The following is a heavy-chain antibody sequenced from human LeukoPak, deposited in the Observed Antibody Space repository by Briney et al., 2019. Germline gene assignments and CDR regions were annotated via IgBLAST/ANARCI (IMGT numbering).Heavy chain of an antibody. CDR3: ARDVHSSSWYGDSYAPFDY. D-gene: IGHD6-13*01. CDR1: GYTFTGYY. V-gene: IGHV1-69*04. J-gene: IGHJ4*02. CDR2: IIPILGIA. Sequence: GASVKVSCKASGYTFTGYYMHWVRQAPGQGLEWMGRIIPILGIANYAQKFQGRVTITADKSTSTAYMELSSLRSEDTAVYYCARDVHSSSWYGDSYAPFDYWGQGTLVTVSS.